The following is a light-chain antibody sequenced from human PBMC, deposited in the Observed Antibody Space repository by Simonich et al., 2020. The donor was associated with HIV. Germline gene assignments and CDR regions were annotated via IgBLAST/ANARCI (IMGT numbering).Light chain of an antibody. V-gene: IGKV3D-20*01. CDR3: LQDYTYPLT. CDR1: QSVSSSY. Sequence: EIVLTQSPGTLSLSPGERATLSCRASQSVSSSYLAWYQQTPGLAPRLLIYDASSRATGIPDRFSGSGSGTDFTLTISRLEPEDFATYYCLQDYTYPLTFGGGTKVEI. J-gene: IGKJ4*01. CDR2: DAS.